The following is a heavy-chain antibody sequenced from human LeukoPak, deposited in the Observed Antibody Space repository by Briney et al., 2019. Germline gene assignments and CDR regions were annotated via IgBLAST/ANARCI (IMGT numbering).Heavy chain of an antibody. Sequence: PSETLSLTCTVSGGSISSSSYYWGWIRQPPGKGLEWIGSIYYSGSTYYNPSLTSRVTISVDTSKNQFSLKLSSVTAADTAVYYCARQDWVEGGDAFDIWGQGTMVTVSS. J-gene: IGHJ3*02. CDR2: IYYSGST. D-gene: IGHD3/OR15-3a*01. CDR1: GGSISSSSYY. V-gene: IGHV4-39*01. CDR3: ARQDWVEGGDAFDI.